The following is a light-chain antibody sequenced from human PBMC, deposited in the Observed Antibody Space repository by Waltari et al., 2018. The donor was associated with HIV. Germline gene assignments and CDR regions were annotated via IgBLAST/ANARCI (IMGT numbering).Light chain of an antibody. CDR3: VLYMGSGIWV. CDR2: STN. J-gene: IGLJ3*02. CDR1: SGSVSTRYY. V-gene: IGLV8-61*01. Sequence: QTVVTQEPSFSVSPGGTVTLTCGLSSGSVSTRYYPSGYQQTPRQTPRTLIYSTNTRSSGVPDRFSGSILGNKAALTITGAQADDESDYYCVLYMGSGIWVFGGGTKLTVL.